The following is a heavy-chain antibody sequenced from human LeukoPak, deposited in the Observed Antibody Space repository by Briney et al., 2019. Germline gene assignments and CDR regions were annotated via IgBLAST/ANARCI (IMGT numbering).Heavy chain of an antibody. J-gene: IGHJ6*02. D-gene: IGHD1-26*01. CDR3: ARDRYSGSYYSNYYYYYGMDV. CDR2: IYYSGST. CDR1: GGSISSGGYS. V-gene: IGHV4-61*08. Sequence: SETLSLTCAVSGGSISSGGYSWSWIRQPPGKGLEWIGYIYYSGSTNYNPSLKSRVTISVDTSKNQFSLKLSSVTAADTAVYYCARDRYSGSYYSNYYYYYGMDVWGQGTTVTVSS.